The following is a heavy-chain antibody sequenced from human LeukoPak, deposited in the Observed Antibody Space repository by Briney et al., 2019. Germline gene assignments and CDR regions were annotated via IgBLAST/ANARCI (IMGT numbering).Heavy chain of an antibody. CDR3: ARGGSGWDAFDI. CDR2: IYTSGST. D-gene: IGHD6-19*01. V-gene: IGHV4-61*02. CDR1: GGSISSGSYY. J-gene: IGHJ3*02. Sequence: NPSQILSLTCTVSGGSISSGSYYWSWIRQPAGKGLEWIGRIYTSGSTNYNPSLKSRVTISVDTSKNQFSLKLSSVTAADTAVYYCARGGSGWDAFDIWGQGTMVTVSS.